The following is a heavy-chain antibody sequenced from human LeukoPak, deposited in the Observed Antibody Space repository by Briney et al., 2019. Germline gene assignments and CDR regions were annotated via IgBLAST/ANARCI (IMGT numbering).Heavy chain of an antibody. D-gene: IGHD5-12*01. J-gene: IGHJ4*02. CDR3: AKISARGDGYSGYDVLPLFDY. Sequence: PGGSLRLSCAASGFTFSSYAMSWVRQAPGKGLEWVSAISGSGGSTYYADSVKGRFTISRDNSKNTLYLQMNSLRAEDTAVYYCAKISARGDGYSGYDVLPLFDYWGQGTLVTISS. CDR2: ISGSGGST. V-gene: IGHV3-23*01. CDR1: GFTFSSYA.